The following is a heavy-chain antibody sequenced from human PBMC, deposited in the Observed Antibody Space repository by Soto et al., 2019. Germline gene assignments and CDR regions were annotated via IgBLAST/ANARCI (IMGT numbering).Heavy chain of an antibody. CDR2: IKSKTDGGTT. CDR1: GFTFSNAW. V-gene: IGHV3-15*07. Sequence: GGSLRLSCAASGFTFSNAWMNWVRQAPGKGLEWVGRIKSKTDGGTTDYAAPVKGRFTISRDNAKNSLYLQMNSLRAEDTAVYYCARYCSGGSCYEDDAFDIWGQGTMVTVSS. CDR3: ARYCSGGSCYEDDAFDI. D-gene: IGHD2-15*01. J-gene: IGHJ3*02.